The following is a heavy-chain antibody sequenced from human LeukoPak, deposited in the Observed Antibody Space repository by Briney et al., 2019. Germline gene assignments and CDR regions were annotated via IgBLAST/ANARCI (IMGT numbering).Heavy chain of an antibody. CDR3: ARSVPDCTRFDF. D-gene: IGHD2-21*02. CDR1: GFTFSDYA. V-gene: IGHV3-23*05. Sequence: EGSLRLSCVASGFTFSDYAMNWVRQAPGKGLEWVSTFKTNYNQVYYAESVRGRFTISTDNSKNTAYLQMNSLRVEDTALYYCARSVPDCTRFDFWGQGALVTVSS. J-gene: IGHJ4*02. CDR2: FKTNYNQV.